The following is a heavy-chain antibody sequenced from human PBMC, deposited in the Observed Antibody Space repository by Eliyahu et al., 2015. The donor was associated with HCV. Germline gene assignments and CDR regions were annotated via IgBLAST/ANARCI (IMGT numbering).Heavy chain of an antibody. CDR3: ARGTTRGSGRNFGMDV. CDR2: IWYDGSNK. D-gene: IGHD3-10*01. Sequence: QVRLVESGGGVVQPGRSXXXSCSASXFXFSSFGMHWXRQAPGKGLEWVAVIWYDGSNKDYADSVKGRFTISRDNSKNTLYLQMNSLRVVDTAVYYCARGTTRGSGRNFGMDVWGQGTTVTVSS. V-gene: IGHV3-33*01. CDR1: XFXFSSFG. J-gene: IGHJ6*02.